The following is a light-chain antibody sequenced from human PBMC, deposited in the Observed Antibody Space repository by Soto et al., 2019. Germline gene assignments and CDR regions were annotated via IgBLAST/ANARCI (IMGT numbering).Light chain of an antibody. CDR2: GAS. J-gene: IGKJ2*01. V-gene: IGKV3-20*01. CDR3: QQYGSAPYT. Sequence: EIALTQSPGTLSLSPGERATLSCRASQTLNSGYLAWYQQNPGQAPSLLIYGASNKATGIPDRFSGSGSGTDFTLTISRLEPEDSAVYYCQQYGSAPYTFGQGTKLEIK. CDR1: QTLNSGY.